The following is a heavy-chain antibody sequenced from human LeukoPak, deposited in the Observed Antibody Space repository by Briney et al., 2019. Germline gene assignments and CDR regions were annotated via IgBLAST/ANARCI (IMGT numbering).Heavy chain of an antibody. V-gene: IGHV3-74*01. D-gene: IGHD6-6*01. CDR3: ARTRSYYFDY. J-gene: IGHJ4*02. Sequence: PGGTLRLSCAASGFTFSSYWMHWVRQAPGKRLVWVSRIHSDGSSTTYADSVKGRFTISRDNAKNTLFLQMNNLRAEDTAVYYCARTRSYYFDYWGQGTLVTVSS. CDR2: IHSDGSST. CDR1: GFTFSSYW.